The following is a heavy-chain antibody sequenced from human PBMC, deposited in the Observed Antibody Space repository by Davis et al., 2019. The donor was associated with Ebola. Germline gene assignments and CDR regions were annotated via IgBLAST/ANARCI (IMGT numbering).Heavy chain of an antibody. CDR1: GFTFSSYD. CDR3: ARVRVITFGGVIVPRTFDY. D-gene: IGHD3-16*02. Sequence: GESLKISCAASGFTFSSYDMHWVRQAPGKGLVWVSRINSDGSSTSYADSVKGRFTISRDNAKNSLYLQMNSLRAEDTAVYYCARVRVITFGGVIVPRTFDYWGQGTLVTVSS. J-gene: IGHJ4*02. CDR2: INSDGSST. V-gene: IGHV3-74*01.